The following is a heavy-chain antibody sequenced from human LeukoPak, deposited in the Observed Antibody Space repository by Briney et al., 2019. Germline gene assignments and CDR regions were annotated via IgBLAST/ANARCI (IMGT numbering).Heavy chain of an antibody. J-gene: IGHJ4*02. CDR2: ISSSSANT. D-gene: IGHD3/OR15-3a*01. CDR3: AGTSSSPYYFDF. CDR1: GFTFNDYY. Sequence: GGSLRLSCAASGFTFNDYYMTWIRQAPGKGLEWVSYISSSSANTRYADSVKGRFTISRDNAKNSLYLQMNSLRAEDTAVYYCAGTSSSPYYFDFWGQGTLVTVSS. V-gene: IGHV3-11*03.